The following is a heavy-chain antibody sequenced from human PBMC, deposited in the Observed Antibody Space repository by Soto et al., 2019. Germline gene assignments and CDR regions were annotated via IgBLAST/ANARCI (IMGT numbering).Heavy chain of an antibody. D-gene: IGHD3-22*01. CDR1: GYTFTGYY. CDR2: IIPNNGGT. V-gene: IGHV1-2*02. CDR3: ARGTFDSSGDYFAGWFGP. Sequence: ASVKVSCKASGYTFTGYYMHWVRQAPGQGLGWMGWIIPNNGGTKYAQKFQDRVTMTRDTSISTAYMELSRLRSDDTAVYYCARGTFDSSGDYFAGWFGPWGQGTLVTVSS. J-gene: IGHJ5*02.